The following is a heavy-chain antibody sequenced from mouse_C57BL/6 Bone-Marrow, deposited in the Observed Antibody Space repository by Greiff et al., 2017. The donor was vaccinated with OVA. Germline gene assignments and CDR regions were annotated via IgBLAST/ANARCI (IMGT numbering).Heavy chain of an antibody. V-gene: IGHV1-9*01. Sequence: VKLQQSGAELMKPGASVKLSCKATGYTFTGYWIEWVKQRPGHGLEWIGEILPGSGGTNYNEKFKGKAPFTADTSSNTAYMHLSSLTTEASAFYERARSDYGSRGGFAYWGQGTLVTVSA. CDR3: ARSDYGSRGGFAY. J-gene: IGHJ3*01. CDR2: ILPGSGGT. CDR1: GYTFTGYW. D-gene: IGHD1-1*01.